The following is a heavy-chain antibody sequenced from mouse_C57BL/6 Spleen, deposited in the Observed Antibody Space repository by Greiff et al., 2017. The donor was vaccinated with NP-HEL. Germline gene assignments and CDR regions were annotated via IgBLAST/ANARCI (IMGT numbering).Heavy chain of an antibody. CDR2: IYPGDGDT. J-gene: IGHJ4*01. CDR3: ANEASSAMDY. V-gene: IGHV1-82*01. Sequence: VKLQESGPELVKPGASVKISCKASGYAFSSSWMNWVKQRPGKGLEWIGRIYPGDGDTNYNGKFKGKATLTADKSSSTAYMQLSSLTSEDSAVYFCANEASSAMDYWGQGTSVTVSS. CDR1: GYAFSSSW.